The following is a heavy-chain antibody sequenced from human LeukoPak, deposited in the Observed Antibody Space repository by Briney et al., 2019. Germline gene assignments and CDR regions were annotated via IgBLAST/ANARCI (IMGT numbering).Heavy chain of an antibody. Sequence: GRSLRLSCAASGFTFSSYAMHWVRQAPGKGLEWVAVISYDGSNKYYADSVKGRFTISRDNSKNMLYLQMNSLRAEDTAVYYCARDRYDSSGYLYYFDYWGQGTLVTVSS. D-gene: IGHD3-22*01. CDR2: ISYDGSNK. V-gene: IGHV3-30-3*01. CDR3: ARDRYDSSGYLYYFDY. J-gene: IGHJ4*02. CDR1: GFTFSSYA.